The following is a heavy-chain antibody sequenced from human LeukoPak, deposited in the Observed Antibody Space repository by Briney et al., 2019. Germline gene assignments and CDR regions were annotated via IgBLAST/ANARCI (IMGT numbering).Heavy chain of an antibody. CDR3: VRVKGGWLGEKTYDY. CDR2: ISDSGADS. Sequence: GGSLRLSCAASGFTFSGYAMSWVRQAPGKGLEWVSAISDSGADSYYADSVKGRFTVSRDNGKNSLFLQMNSLRAEDTAIYYCVRVKGGWLGEKTYDYLGQGTLVTVSP. CDR1: GFTFSGYA. J-gene: IGHJ4*02. V-gene: IGHV3-23*01. D-gene: IGHD5-24*01.